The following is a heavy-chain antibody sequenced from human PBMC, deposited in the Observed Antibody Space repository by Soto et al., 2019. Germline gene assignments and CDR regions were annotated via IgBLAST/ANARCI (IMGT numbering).Heavy chain of an antibody. D-gene: IGHD3-22*01. Sequence: ASVKVSCKASGGTFSSYAISWVRQAPGQGLEWMGGIIPIFGTANYAQKFQGRVTITADESTSTAYMELSSLRSEDTAVYYCASPVYYDSSGLYYYFDYWGQGTLVTVSS. J-gene: IGHJ4*02. CDR2: IIPIFGTA. CDR3: ASPVYYDSSGLYYYFDY. CDR1: GGTFSSYA. V-gene: IGHV1-69*13.